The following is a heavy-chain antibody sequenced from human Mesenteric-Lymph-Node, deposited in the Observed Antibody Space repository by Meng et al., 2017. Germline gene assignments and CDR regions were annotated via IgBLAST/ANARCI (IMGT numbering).Heavy chain of an antibody. V-gene: IGHV5-51*01. CDR1: GYSFAGYW. CDR3: ARFSGATFMANWFDP. Sequence: GESLKISCKGFGYSFAGYWIGWVRQVPGKGLEWMGIIYPDGSRTNYNPSFEGQVTMSADKSITTAYLQWSSLKASDTAMYYCARFSGATFMANWFDPWGQGTLVTVSS. CDR2: IYPDGSRT. D-gene: IGHD5-12*01. J-gene: IGHJ5*02.